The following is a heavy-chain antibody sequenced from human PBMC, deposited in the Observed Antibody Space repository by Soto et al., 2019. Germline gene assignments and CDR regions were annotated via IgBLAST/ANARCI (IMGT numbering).Heavy chain of an antibody. J-gene: IGHJ4*02. Sequence: PGGSLRLSCAASGFTFSSYWMHWVRQVPGKGLVWVSRINSDGSSTSYADSVKGRFTSSRDNAKNTLYLQMNSLRAEDTVMYYCARDQDTYGQAVFDSWGQGTLVTVSS. CDR2: INSDGSST. CDR3: ARDQDTYGQAVFDS. V-gene: IGHV3-74*01. CDR1: GFTFSSYW. D-gene: IGHD2-15*01.